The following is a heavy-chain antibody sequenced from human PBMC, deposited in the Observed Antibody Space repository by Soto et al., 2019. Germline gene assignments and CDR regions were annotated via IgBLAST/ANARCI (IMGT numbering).Heavy chain of an antibody. J-gene: IGHJ4*02. V-gene: IGHV4-4*07. Sequence: SETLSLTCTVSGGSISSYYWSWIRQPAGKGLGWIGRIYTSGSTNYNPSLKSRVTMSVDTSKNQFSLKLSSVTAADTAVYYCARGLIDYYDSSGYFLDYWGQGTLVTVSS. D-gene: IGHD3-22*01. CDR3: ARGLIDYYDSSGYFLDY. CDR2: IYTSGST. CDR1: GGSISSYY.